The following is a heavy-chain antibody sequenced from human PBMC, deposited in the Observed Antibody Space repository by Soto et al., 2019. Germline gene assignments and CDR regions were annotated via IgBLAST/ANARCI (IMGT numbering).Heavy chain of an antibody. J-gene: IGHJ6*02. CDR3: ARTYCSSASCYGLYYFGMDV. Sequence: SETLSLTCTVSSGSVSSHSYYWSWIRQPPGKGLEWIGYIYYSGSTYYNPSLKSQVTISVDTSKNQFSLKLRSVTAADTAVYYCARTYCSSASCYGLYYFGMDVWGQGTTVTVSS. CDR1: SGSVSSHSYY. CDR2: IYYSGST. D-gene: IGHD2-2*01. V-gene: IGHV4-61*01.